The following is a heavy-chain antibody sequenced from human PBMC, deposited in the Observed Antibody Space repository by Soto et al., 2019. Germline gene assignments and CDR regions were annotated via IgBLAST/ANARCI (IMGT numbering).Heavy chain of an antibody. CDR2: IYHSGST. V-gene: IGHV4-4*02. CDR3: ARALEEDIVLVPAAPGWFDP. D-gene: IGHD2-2*01. J-gene: IGHJ5*02. Sequence: PSETLSLTCAVSGGSISSSNWWSWVRQPPGKGLEWIGEIYHSGSTYYNPSLKSRVTISVDTSKNQFSLKLSSVTAADTAVYYCARALEEDIVLVPAAPGWFDPWGQGTLVTVSS. CDR1: GGSISSSNW.